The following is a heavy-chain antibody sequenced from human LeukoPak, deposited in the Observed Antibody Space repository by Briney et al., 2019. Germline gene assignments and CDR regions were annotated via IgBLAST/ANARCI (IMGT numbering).Heavy chain of an antibody. V-gene: IGHV4-59*01. Sequence: SETLSLTCTVSGGSISSYYWSWIRQPPGKGLEWIGYIYYSGTTNYNRYLKSRVTISVDTSKDQFSMKLRSVTAADTAVYYCARGGWSAFDIWSQGTMVTVSS. CDR2: IYYSGTT. CDR1: GGSISSYY. J-gene: IGHJ3*02. D-gene: IGHD3-10*01. CDR3: ARGGWSAFDI.